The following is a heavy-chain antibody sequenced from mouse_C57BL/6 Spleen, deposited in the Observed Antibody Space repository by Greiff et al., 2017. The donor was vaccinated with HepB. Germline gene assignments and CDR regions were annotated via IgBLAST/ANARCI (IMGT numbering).Heavy chain of an antibody. V-gene: IGHV5-6*01. Sequence: VMLVESGGDLVKPGGSLKLSCAASGFTFSSYGMSWVRQTPDKRLEWVATISSGGSYTYYPDSVKGRFTISRDNAKNTLYLQMSSLKSEDTAMYYCARHPYAMDYWGQGTSVTVSS. CDR2: ISSGGSYT. CDR1: GFTFSSYG. CDR3: ARHPYAMDY. J-gene: IGHJ4*01.